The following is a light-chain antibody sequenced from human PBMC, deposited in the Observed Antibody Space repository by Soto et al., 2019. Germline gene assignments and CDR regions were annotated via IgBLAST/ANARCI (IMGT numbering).Light chain of an antibody. Sequence: QSVLTQPPSASGSPGQSVTISCTGTSSDVGGYNYVSWYQQHPGKAPKLMISEVTKRPSGVPDRFSGSKSGNTASLNVSGLQAEDEDDYYCSSYAGRNIWVFGGGTKLTVL. V-gene: IGLV2-8*01. CDR3: SSYAGRNIWV. CDR1: SSDVGGYNY. CDR2: EVT. J-gene: IGLJ3*02.